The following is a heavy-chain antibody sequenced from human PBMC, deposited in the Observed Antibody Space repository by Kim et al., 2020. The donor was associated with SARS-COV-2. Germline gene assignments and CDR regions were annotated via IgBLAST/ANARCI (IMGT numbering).Heavy chain of an antibody. Sequence: YADSGKGRFTISRDNSKNTLYLQMNSLRAEDTAVYYCAKRYNWNDFLFDYWGQGTLVTVSS. V-gene: IGHV3-23*01. D-gene: IGHD1-20*01. CDR3: AKRYNWNDFLFDY. J-gene: IGHJ4*02.